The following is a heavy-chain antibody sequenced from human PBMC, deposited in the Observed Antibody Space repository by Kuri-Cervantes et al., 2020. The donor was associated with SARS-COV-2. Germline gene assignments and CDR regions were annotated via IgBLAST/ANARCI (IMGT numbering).Heavy chain of an antibody. D-gene: IGHD3-9*01. CDR3: ARHPALRYFDWIYYYYGMDV. Sequence: SETLSLTCTVSGGSISSYYWSWIRQPPGKGLEWIGEINHSGSTNYNPSLKSRVTISVDTSKNQFSLKLSSVTAADTAVYYCARHPALRYFDWIYYYYGMDVWGQGTTVTVSS. CDR1: GGSISSYY. CDR2: INHSGST. V-gene: IGHV4-34*01. J-gene: IGHJ6*02.